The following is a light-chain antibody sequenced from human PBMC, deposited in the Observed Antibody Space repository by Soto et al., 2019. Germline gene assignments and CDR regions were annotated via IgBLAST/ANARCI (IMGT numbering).Light chain of an antibody. V-gene: IGLV2-14*01. J-gene: IGLJ2*01. CDR3: TSITSSNTLL. CDR2: EVS. Sequence: QSALTQPASVSGSPGQSITISCTGTSSDVGGYNYVSWYQHHPGKVPKVMIYEVSNRPSGVSSRFSGSKFGNTASLTISGLQAEDEADYYCTSITSSNTLLFGGGTKVTVL. CDR1: SSDVGGYNY.